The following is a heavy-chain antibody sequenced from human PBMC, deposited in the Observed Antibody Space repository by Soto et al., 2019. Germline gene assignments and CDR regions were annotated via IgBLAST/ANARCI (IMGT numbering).Heavy chain of an antibody. CDR1: GGSISSSSYY. CDR2: IFYSGST. J-gene: IGHJ6*04. Sequence: PSETLSLTCTVSGGSISSSSYYWGWIRQPPGKGLEWIGSIFYSGSTYYNPSLKSRVTISVDTSKNQFSLKLSSVTAADTAVYYCACFFSGGYSYVFYYYGMDVGGKGTTVTVSS. D-gene: IGHD5-18*01. V-gene: IGHV4-39*01. CDR3: ACFFSGGYSYVFYYYGMDV.